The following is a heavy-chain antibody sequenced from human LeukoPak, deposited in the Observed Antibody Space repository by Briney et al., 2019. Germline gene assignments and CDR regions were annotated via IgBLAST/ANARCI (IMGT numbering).Heavy chain of an antibody. D-gene: IGHD1-14*01. CDR3: ARRPGN. CDR1: GFAVGSNY. Sequence: GGSLKLSCVASGFAVGSNYMSWVRQAPGKGLEWVSLIYSGGAIRYADSVKGRFTISRDSSKNTLFLQMNDLTVEDTARYYCARRPGNWGQGILVTVSS. V-gene: IGHV3-53*01. J-gene: IGHJ4*02. CDR2: IYSGGAI.